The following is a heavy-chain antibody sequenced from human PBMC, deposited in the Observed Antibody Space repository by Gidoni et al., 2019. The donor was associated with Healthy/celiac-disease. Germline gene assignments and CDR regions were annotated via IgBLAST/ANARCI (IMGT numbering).Heavy chain of an antibody. CDR2: IYPGDSDT. Sequence: EYSFTSYWIGWVRQMPGKGLEWMGIIYPGDSDTRYSPSFQSQVTISADKSISTAYLQWSSLKASDTAMYYCARGVGYCSGGSCYYYFDYWGQGTLVTVSS. D-gene: IGHD2-15*01. J-gene: IGHJ4*02. CDR1: EYSFTSYW. V-gene: IGHV5-51*01. CDR3: ARGVGYCSGGSCYYYFDY.